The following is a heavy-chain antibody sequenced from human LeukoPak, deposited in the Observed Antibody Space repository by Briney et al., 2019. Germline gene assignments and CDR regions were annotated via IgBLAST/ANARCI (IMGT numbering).Heavy chain of an antibody. CDR2: INWNGGST. J-gene: IGHJ6*03. Sequence: PGGSLRLSCAASGFTFGDYGMSWVRQAPGKGLEWVPGINWNGGSTGYADSVKGRFTISRDNAKNSLYLEMNSLRAEDTAVYYCARDSLYYINVWGKGTTVTVSS. V-gene: IGHV3-20*04. CDR3: ARDSLYYINV. CDR1: GFTFGDYG. D-gene: IGHD4-11*01.